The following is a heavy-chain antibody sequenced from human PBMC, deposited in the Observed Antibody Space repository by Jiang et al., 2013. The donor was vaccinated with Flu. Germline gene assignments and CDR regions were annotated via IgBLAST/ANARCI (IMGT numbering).Heavy chain of an antibody. CDR1: GGSITSYY. J-gene: IGHJ5*02. V-gene: IGHV4-59*13. CDR2: ISYSGST. D-gene: IGHD3-16*01. Sequence: GPGLVKPSGTLSLTCTVSGGSITSYYWSWMRLPPGKGLEWIGYISYSGSTNYNPSLNSRVTISVDTSKNQFSLNLNSMTAADTAIYYCARSPFWGTNSRGWFDPWGQGTLVTVSS. CDR3: ARSPFWGTNSRGWFDP.